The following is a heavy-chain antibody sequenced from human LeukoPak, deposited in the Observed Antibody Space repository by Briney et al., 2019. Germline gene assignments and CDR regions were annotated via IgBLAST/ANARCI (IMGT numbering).Heavy chain of an antibody. V-gene: IGHV3-30*03. Sequence: GGSLRLSCAASGFTVSSNCMSWVRQAPGKGLEWVAVISYDGSNKYYADSVKGRFTISRDNSKNTLYLQMNSLRAEDTAVYYCARGLHYYYYGMDVWGQGTTVTVSS. CDR2: ISYDGSNK. CDR3: ARGLHYYYYGMDV. D-gene: IGHD3-10*01. CDR1: GFTVSSNC. J-gene: IGHJ6*02.